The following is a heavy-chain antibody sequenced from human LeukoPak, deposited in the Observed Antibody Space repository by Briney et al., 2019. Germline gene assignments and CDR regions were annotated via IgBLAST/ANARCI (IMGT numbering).Heavy chain of an antibody. CDR3: AKDPQTTEDDFDY. CDR1: GFTFSSYS. V-gene: IGHV3-23*01. D-gene: IGHD1-1*01. J-gene: IGHJ4*02. CDR2: ISGSGGST. Sequence: PGGSLRLSCAASGFTFSSYSMNWVRQAPGKGLEWVSAISGSGGSTYYADSVKGRFTISRDNSKDTLYLQMNSLRAEDTAVYYCAKDPQTTEDDFDYWGQGTLVTVSS.